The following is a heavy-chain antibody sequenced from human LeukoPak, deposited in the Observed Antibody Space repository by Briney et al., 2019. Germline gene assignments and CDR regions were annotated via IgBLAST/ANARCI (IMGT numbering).Heavy chain of an antibody. CDR2: ISSSGSTI. D-gene: IGHD3-3*01. Sequence: GGSLRLSCAASGFTFSSYEMNWVRQAPGKGLEWVSYISSSGSTIYYADSVKGRFTISRDNAKNSLYLQMNSLRAEDTAVYYCAIGGAIDAPHWGQGTLVTVPS. V-gene: IGHV3-48*03. J-gene: IGHJ4*02. CDR1: GFTFSSYE. CDR3: AIGGAIDAPH.